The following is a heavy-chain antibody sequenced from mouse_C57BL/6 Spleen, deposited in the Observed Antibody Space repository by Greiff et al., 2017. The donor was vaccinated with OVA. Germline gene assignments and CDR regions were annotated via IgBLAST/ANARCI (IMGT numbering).Heavy chain of an antibody. V-gene: IGHV5-16*01. CDR3: ARGGPPYAMDY. J-gene: IGHJ4*01. Sequence: DVMLVESEGGLVQPGSSMKLSCTASGFTFSDYYMAWVRQVPEKGLEWVANINYDGSSTYYLDSLKSRFIISRDNAKNILYLQMSRLKSEDTATYYCARGGPPYAMDYWGQGTSVTVSS. CDR2: INYDGSST. CDR1: GFTFSDYY.